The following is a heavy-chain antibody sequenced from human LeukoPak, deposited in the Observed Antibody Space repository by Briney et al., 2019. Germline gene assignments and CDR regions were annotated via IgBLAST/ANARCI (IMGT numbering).Heavy chain of an antibody. CDR2: IYHSGST. V-gene: IGHV4-30-2*01. Sequence: PSQTLSLTCAVSGGSISSGGYSWSWIRQPPGKGLGWIGYIYHSGSTYYNPSLKSRVTISVDRSKNQFSLKLSSVTAADTAVYYCARAGYSSSWGPNMDVWGQGTTVTVSS. CDR3: ARAGYSSSWGPNMDV. J-gene: IGHJ6*02. D-gene: IGHD6-13*01. CDR1: GGSISSGGYS.